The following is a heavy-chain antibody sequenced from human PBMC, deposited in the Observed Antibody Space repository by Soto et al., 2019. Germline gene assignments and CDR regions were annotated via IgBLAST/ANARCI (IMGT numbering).Heavy chain of an antibody. J-gene: IGHJ4*02. V-gene: IGHV1-2*02. CDR1: GYTFSDYY. D-gene: IGHD1-1*01. Sequence: QVQLVQSGAEVRKPGASVKVSCKASGYTFSDYYIHWVRQAPGQGLGWMGWINPNSGGTKYAPKFQGGVTMTRDTSITTAYMKLSRLRSGDTAVYYCAREPATAKPEGVDFWGQGTLVTVSS. CDR3: AREPATAKPEGVDF. CDR2: INPNSGGT.